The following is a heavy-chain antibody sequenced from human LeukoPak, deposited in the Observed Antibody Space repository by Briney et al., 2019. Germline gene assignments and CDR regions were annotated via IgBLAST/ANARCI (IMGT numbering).Heavy chain of an antibody. J-gene: IGHJ6*02. Sequence: ASVTVSCKASGYTFTIYDINWVRQAPGQGLEWMGWMNTNSGNTGYAQKFQGRVTMTRNTSISTAYMELSSLRSEDTAVYYCARGGDIVLMVYADYYGMDVWGQGTTVTVSS. CDR3: ARGGDIVLMVYADYYGMDV. CDR2: MNTNSGNT. CDR1: GYTFTIYD. D-gene: IGHD2-8*01. V-gene: IGHV1-8*01.